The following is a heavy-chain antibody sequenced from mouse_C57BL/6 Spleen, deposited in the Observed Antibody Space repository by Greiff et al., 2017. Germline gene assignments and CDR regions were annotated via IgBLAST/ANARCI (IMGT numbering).Heavy chain of an antibody. Sequence: QVQLQQPGAELVRPGSSVKLPCKASGYTFTSYWMDWVKQRPGQGLEWIGNIYPSDSETHYNQKFKDKATLTVDKSSSTAYMQLSSLTSEDSAVYYCARSTKGLDYWGQGTTLTVSS. J-gene: IGHJ2*01. CDR3: ARSTKGLDY. D-gene: IGHD2-1*01. CDR1: GYTFTSYW. V-gene: IGHV1-61*01. CDR2: IYPSDSET.